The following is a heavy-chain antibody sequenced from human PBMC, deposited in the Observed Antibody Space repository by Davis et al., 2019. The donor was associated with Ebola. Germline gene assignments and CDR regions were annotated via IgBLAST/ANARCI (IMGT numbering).Heavy chain of an antibody. Sequence: GESLKISCAASGFTFSSYAMSWVRQAPGKGLEWVSAITGSGGSTYYADSVKGRFSISRDNAKNTVFLQMSSLRAEDTAVYYCAKNRANCCFFGMDVWGQGTTVTVSS. CDR1: GFTFSSYA. CDR3: AKNRANCCFFGMDV. CDR2: ITGSGGST. V-gene: IGHV3-23*01. J-gene: IGHJ6*02. D-gene: IGHD2-2*01.